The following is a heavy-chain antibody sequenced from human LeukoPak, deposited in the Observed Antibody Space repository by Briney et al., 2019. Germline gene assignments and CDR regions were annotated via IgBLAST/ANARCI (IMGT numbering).Heavy chain of an antibody. Sequence: GGSLRLSCAASGFTFSRDLMNWVRQAPGKGLEWVSYISSSSSTEYYADSVKGRFTISRDNAKNSLYLQMNGLRAEDTAVYFCARVGDSSGYYRNWFDLWGQGTRVTVSS. CDR3: ARVGDSSGYYRNWFDL. J-gene: IGHJ5*02. V-gene: IGHV3-48*04. CDR1: GFTFSRDL. CDR2: ISSSSSTE. D-gene: IGHD3-22*01.